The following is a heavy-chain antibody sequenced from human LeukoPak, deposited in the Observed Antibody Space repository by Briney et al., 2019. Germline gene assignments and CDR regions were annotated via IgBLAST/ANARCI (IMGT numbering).Heavy chain of an antibody. J-gene: IGHJ4*02. D-gene: IGHD1-20*01. CDR1: GGAISSSSYY. CDR3: ASLTGPFGQVDY. Sequence: SETLSLTCTVSGGAISSSSYYWGWIRQPPGKGLEWIGSIYYSGSTYYNPSLKSRVTISVDTSKNQFSLKLSSVTAADTAVYYCASLTGPFGQVDYWGQGTLVTVSS. V-gene: IGHV4-39*07. CDR2: IYYSGST.